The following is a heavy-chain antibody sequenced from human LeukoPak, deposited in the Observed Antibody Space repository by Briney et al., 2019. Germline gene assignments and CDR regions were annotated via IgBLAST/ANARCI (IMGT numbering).Heavy chain of an antibody. D-gene: IGHD4-17*01. Sequence: SVKVSCKASGGTFSGYAISWVRQAPGQGLEWMGGIIPIFGTANYAQKFQGRVTITADESTSTAYMELSSLRSEDTAVYYCARDPRDYGENYYYYYMDAWGKGTTVTVSS. V-gene: IGHV1-69*13. CDR1: GGTFSGYA. CDR2: IIPIFGTA. J-gene: IGHJ6*03. CDR3: ARDPRDYGENYYYYYMDA.